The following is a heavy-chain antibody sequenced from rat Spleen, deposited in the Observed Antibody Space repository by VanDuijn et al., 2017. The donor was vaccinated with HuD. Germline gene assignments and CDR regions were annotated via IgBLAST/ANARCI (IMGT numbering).Heavy chain of an antibody. CDR3: ARLDY. CDR1: GFTFSDYN. V-gene: IGHV5-7*01. CDR2: ISYDGSST. Sequence: EVQLVESGGGLVQPGRSLKLSCAASGFTFSDYNMAWVRQAPKKGLEWVATISYDGSSTYYRDSVKGRFTISRDNAKSTLYLQMDSLRSEDTATYYCARLDYWGQGVMVTVSS. J-gene: IGHJ2*01.